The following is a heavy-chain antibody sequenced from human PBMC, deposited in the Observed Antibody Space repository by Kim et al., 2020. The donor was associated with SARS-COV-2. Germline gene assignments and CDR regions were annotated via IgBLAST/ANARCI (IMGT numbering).Heavy chain of an antibody. V-gene: IGHV4-31*02. CDR3: ARAPIVVVITHFDY. Sequence: NPSLKRRFTISVDTSKTQCSLKLISVTAADTAVYYCARAPIVVVITHFDYWGQGTLVTVSS. J-gene: IGHJ4*02. D-gene: IGHD3-22*01.